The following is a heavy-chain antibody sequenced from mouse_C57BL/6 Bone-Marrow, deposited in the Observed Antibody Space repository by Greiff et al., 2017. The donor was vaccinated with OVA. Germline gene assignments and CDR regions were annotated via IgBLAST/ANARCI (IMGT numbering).Heavy chain of an antibody. V-gene: IGHV1-81*01. D-gene: IGHD1-2*01. Sequence: VKLQESGAELARPGASVKLSCKASGYTFTSYGISWVKQRTGQGLEWIGEIYPRSGNTYYNEKFKGKATLTADKSSSTAYMELRSLTSEDSAVYFCARLLRHWYFDVWGTGTTVTVSS. CDR3: ARLLRHWYFDV. J-gene: IGHJ1*03. CDR1: GYTFTSYG. CDR2: IYPRSGNT.